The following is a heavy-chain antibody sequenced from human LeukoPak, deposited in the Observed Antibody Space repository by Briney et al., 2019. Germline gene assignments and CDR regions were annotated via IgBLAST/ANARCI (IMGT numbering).Heavy chain of an antibody. V-gene: IGHV3-20*04. Sequence: GGTLRLSCAGSGLTFSSFAMNWVRQAPGKGLEWVSGINWNGGSTGYADSVKGRFTISRDNAKNSLYLQMNSLRAEDTALYYCARDLYSSSWYFVSPGGYWGQGTLVTVSS. CDR3: ARDLYSSSWYFVSPGGY. J-gene: IGHJ4*02. D-gene: IGHD6-13*01. CDR2: INWNGGST. CDR1: GLTFSSFA.